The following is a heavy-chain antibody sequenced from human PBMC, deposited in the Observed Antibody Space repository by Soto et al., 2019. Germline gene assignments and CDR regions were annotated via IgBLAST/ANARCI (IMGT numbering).Heavy chain of an antibody. J-gene: IGHJ1*01. Sequence: EVHLVESGGGLVQPGVSLRLSCAASGFTFSSYWMHWVRQAPGKGLVWVSSISTDASSTSYADPVKGRFTISRDNAKNTLYLQMNCVRAEDTAVYYCARLPNKSPQNWGQGTLVIVSP. CDR3: ARLPNKSPQN. V-gene: IGHV3-74*01. CDR1: GFTFSSYW. CDR2: ISTDASST.